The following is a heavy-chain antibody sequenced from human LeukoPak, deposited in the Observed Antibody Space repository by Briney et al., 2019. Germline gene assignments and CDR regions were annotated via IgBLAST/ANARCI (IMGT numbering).Heavy chain of an antibody. V-gene: IGHV3-30*18. CDR3: GKDKDLGRYCRGGSCGPFDH. Sequence: GGSLRLSCGASGITFSSYGMHWVRQAPGKGLEWVASISYDGSNKYYADSVKGRFTVSRDNSKNTLYLQMNSLRAEDTAVYYCGKDKDLGRYCRGGSCGPFDHWGQGTLVTVSS. D-gene: IGHD2-15*01. CDR2: ISYDGSNK. CDR1: GITFSSYG. J-gene: IGHJ4*02.